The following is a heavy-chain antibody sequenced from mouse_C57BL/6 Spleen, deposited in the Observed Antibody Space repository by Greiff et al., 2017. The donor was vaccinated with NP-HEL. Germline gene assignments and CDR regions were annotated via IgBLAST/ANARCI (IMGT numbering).Heavy chain of an antibody. CDR3: GRDYCVDFAY. V-gene: IGHV1-18*01. CDR2: INPSNGGT. CDR1: GYTFTGYN. J-gene: IGHJ3*01. Sequence: VQLQQSGPELVKPGASVKMPCKASGYTFTGYNMDWVKQSPGQGLEWIGDINPSNGGTIYNEKFKGKATLTVDQSSSTAYMQLRSLTSVDTAVYDCGRDYCVDFAYWGKGILVTVSA. D-gene: IGHD1-1*02.